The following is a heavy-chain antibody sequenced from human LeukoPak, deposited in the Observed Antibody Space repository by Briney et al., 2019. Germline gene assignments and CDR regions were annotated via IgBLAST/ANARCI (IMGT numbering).Heavy chain of an antibody. CDR1: GFTFSSYE. CDR3: ARESGSGSYFGYFDY. CDR2: ISSSGSTI. J-gene: IGHJ4*02. Sequence: GGSLRLSCAASGFTFSSYEMNWVRQAPGKGLEWVPYISSSGSTIYYADSVKGRFTIPRDNAKNSLYLQMNSLRAEDTAVYYCARESGSGSYFGYFDYWGPGTLVTVPS. D-gene: IGHD1-26*01. V-gene: IGHV3-48*03.